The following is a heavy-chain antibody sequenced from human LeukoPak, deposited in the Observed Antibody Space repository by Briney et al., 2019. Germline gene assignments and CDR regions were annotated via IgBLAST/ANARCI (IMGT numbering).Heavy chain of an antibody. CDR1: GGPLSGYY. CDR2: INLGGSS. J-gene: IGHJ5*02. V-gene: IGHV4-34*01. CDR3: ARVPVTANWFDP. D-gene: IGHD4-11*01. Sequence: PSETLSLTCAVHGGPLSGYYWSWIRQPPGKGLEWIGEINLGGSSNYNLSLKNRVTMSVDTSKNQFSLKVKSVTAADTAVYYCARVPVTANWFDPWGQGTLVTVSS.